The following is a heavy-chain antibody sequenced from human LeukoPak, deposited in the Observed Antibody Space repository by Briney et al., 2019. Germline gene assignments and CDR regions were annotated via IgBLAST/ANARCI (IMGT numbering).Heavy chain of an antibody. CDR2: ISSSSSYI. Sequence: GGSLRLSCAASGFTFSSYSTNWVRQAPGKGLEWVSSISSSSSYIYYADSVKGRFTISRDNAKNSLYLQMNSLRAEDTAVYYCARVGSSWEYYFDYWGQGTLVTVSS. CDR1: GFTFSSYS. J-gene: IGHJ4*02. V-gene: IGHV3-21*01. D-gene: IGHD6-13*01. CDR3: ARVGSSWEYYFDY.